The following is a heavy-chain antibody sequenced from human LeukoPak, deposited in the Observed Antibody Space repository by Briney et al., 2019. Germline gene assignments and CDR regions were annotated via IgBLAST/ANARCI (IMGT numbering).Heavy chain of an antibody. V-gene: IGHV5-51*01. CDR2: IYPGDSNT. Sequence: GGSLKISCKGSGYTFTNYWIGWVRQMPGKGLEWMGIIYPGDSNTRKSPSFQGQVTISADKSISTAYLQWSSLKASDSAMYYCARLVRTGYGTSWFQYFDLWGRGTLVTVSS. J-gene: IGHJ2*01. CDR3: ARLVRTGYGTSWFQYFDL. D-gene: IGHD6-13*01. CDR1: GYTFTNYW.